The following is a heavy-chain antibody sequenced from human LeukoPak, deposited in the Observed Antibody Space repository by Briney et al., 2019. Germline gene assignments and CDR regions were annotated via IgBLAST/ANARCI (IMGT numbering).Heavy chain of an antibody. V-gene: IGHV3-7*05. CDR2: IKQDGSEK. Sequence: GGSLRLSCAASGFTFSSYWMSWVRQAPRKGLEWVANIKQDGSEKYFVDSVKCRFTISRDNAKNSLYLQMNSLRAEDTAVYYCARGITYYYDSSGYYDDYWGQGTLVTVSS. J-gene: IGHJ4*02. D-gene: IGHD3-22*01. CDR3: ARGITYYYDSSGYYDDY. CDR1: GFTFSSYW.